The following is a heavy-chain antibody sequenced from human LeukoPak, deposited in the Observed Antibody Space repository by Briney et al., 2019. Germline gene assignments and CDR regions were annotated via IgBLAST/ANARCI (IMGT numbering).Heavy chain of an antibody. Sequence: ASVKVSCKASGYTFTSYYMHWVRQALGQGLEWMGIINPSGGSTSYAQKFQGRVTMTRDTSTSTVYMELSSLRSEDTAVYYCAREGTDGYNQHTYFDYWGQGTLVTVSS. CDR3: AREGTDGYNQHTYFDY. CDR2: INPSGGST. D-gene: IGHD5-24*01. CDR1: GYTFTSYY. V-gene: IGHV1-46*01. J-gene: IGHJ4*02.